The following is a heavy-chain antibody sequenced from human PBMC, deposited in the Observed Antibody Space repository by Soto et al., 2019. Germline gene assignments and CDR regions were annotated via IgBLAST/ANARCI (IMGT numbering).Heavy chain of an antibody. Sequence: ASLKVSCKVSGYTLTELSMHWVRQAPGKGLEWMGGFDPEDGETIYAQKFQGRVTITRDTSASTAYMELSSLRSEDTAVYYCASSATPADYYYGMDVWGQGTTDTVSS. CDR3: ASSATPADYYYGMDV. V-gene: IGHV1-24*01. CDR2: FDPEDGET. CDR1: GYTLTELS. J-gene: IGHJ6*02. D-gene: IGHD2-15*01.